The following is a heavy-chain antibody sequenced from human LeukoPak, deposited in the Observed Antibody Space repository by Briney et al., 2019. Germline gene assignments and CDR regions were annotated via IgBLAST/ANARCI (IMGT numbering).Heavy chain of an antibody. CDR1: GGAFSGYN. V-gene: IGHV4-34*01. J-gene: IGHJ6*03. CDR3: ARGGGGVIITSYYYYLDV. D-gene: IGHD3-3*01. CDR2: INLTGRT. Sequence: SETLSLTCAVYGGAFSGYNWSWIRQPPGKALEWIGEINLTGRTNYNPSLKSRVTISLDTSKNQFSLKLNSVTAADTAVYYCARGGGGVIITSYYYYLDVWAKGTTVTVSS.